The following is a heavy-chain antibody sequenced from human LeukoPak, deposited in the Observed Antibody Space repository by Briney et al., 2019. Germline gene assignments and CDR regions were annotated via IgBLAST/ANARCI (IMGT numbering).Heavy chain of an antibody. V-gene: IGHV3-30*02. J-gene: IGHJ4*02. CDR3: ARSPTSWYFDY. CDR2: IRYHGSDK. D-gene: IGHD2-2*01. Sequence: GESLRLSCAASGFTFSGSGMHWVRQAPGKGLEWVAFIRYHGSDKFYADSVKGRFTISRDNSKNTLYLQMNSLRPEDTSVYYCARSPTSWYFDYWGQGTLVTVSS. CDR1: GFTFSGSG.